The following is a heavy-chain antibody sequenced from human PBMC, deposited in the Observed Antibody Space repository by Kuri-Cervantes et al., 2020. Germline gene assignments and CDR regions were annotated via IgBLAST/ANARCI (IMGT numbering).Heavy chain of an antibody. J-gene: IGHJ5*02. CDR2: IKSKTDGGTT. CDR3: TRDPQGAVVVAATSDRNWFDP. D-gene: IGHD2-15*01. CDR1: GFTFNNAW. Sequence: GESLKISCAASGFTFNNAWMSWVRQAPGKGLEWVGRIKSKTDGGTTDYAAPVKGRFTISRDDSKSIAYLQMNSLKTEDTAVYYCTRDPQGAVVVAATSDRNWFDPWGQGTLVTVSS. V-gene: IGHV3-15*01.